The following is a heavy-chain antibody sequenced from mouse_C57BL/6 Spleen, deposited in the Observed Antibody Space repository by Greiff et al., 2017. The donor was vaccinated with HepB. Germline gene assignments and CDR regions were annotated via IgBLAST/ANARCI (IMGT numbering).Heavy chain of an antibody. CDR1: GYTFTSYW. CDR3: ARRDYYGSSYWYFDV. Sequence: QVQLQQPGAELVRPGTSVKLSCKASGYTFTSYWMHWVKQRPGQGLEWIGVIDPSDSYTNYNQKFKGKATLTVDTSSSTAYMQLSSLPSEDSAVYYCARRDYYGSSYWYFDVWGTGTTVTVSS. J-gene: IGHJ1*03. D-gene: IGHD1-1*01. V-gene: IGHV1-59*01. CDR2: IDPSDSYT.